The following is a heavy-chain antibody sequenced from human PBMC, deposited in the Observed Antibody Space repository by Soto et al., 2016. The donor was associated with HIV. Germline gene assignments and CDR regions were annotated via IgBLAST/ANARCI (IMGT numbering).Heavy chain of an antibody. CDR1: GYTFSSYG. Sequence: QVQLVQSGAEVKKPGASVKVSCKASGYTFSSYGISWVRQAPGQGLEWMGWISAYNGNTNYAQKLQGRVTMTTDTSTSTAYMELRSLRSDDTAVYYCAREGRITMIVVVTQGLDCWGQGTLVTVSS. D-gene: IGHD3-22*01. J-gene: IGHJ4*02. CDR2: ISAYNGNT. CDR3: AREGRITMIVVVTQGLDC. V-gene: IGHV1-18*01.